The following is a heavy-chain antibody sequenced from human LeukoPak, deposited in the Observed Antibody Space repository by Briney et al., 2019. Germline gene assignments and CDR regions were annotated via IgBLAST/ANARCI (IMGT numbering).Heavy chain of an antibody. CDR2: INHSGST. CDR1: GGSFSGYY. Sequence: SETLSLTCAVYGGSFSGYYWSWIRQPPGKGLEWIGEINHSGSTNYNPSLESRVTISVDTSKNQFSLRLSSVTAADTAVYYCARDRSLGATVVTGGFDYWGQGTLVTVSS. D-gene: IGHD4-23*01. V-gene: IGHV4-34*01. CDR3: ARDRSLGATVVTGGFDY. J-gene: IGHJ4*02.